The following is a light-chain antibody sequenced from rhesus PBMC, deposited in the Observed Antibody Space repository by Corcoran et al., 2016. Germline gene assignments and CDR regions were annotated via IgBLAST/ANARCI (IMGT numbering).Light chain of an antibody. CDR3: QQYSNWPLT. CDR1: QSVSSS. J-gene: IGKJ4*01. V-gene: IGKV3-42*03. CDR2: GAS. Sequence: EIVLTQSPATLSLSPGERATLSCRASQSVSSSLAWYQQKPGQAPRLLICGASSRAPGIPDRFSGSGSGTDFTLAISSLEPEDFAVYYCQQYSNWPLTFGGGTKVEIK.